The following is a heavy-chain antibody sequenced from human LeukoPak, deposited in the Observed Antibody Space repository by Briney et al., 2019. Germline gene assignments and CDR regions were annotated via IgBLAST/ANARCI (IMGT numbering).Heavy chain of an antibody. CDR1: GFTFSSYS. V-gene: IGHV3-21*04. D-gene: IGHD5-12*01. Sequence: PGGSLRLSCAASGFTFSSYSMNWVRQAPGKGLEWVSSISSSSSYIYYADSVKGRFTISRDNSKNTLYLQMNSLRAEDTAVYYCAKGGLRVATIYQLDYWGQGTLVTVSS. CDR2: ISSSSSYI. CDR3: AKGGLRVATIYQLDY. J-gene: IGHJ4*02.